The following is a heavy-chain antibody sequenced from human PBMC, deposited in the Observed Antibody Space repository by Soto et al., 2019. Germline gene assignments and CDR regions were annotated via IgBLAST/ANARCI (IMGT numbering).Heavy chain of an antibody. CDR3: ARRKERSGPHYFDS. Sequence: ASVKVSCKASGYTFITYDIKWVRQAPGQGLEWMGWMNPYNGNAGYAQKFQGRVTMTRNTSISTAYMELTSLKSNDTAVYFCARRKERSGPHYFDSWGQGTLVTVYS. CDR2: MNPYNGNA. CDR1: GYTFITYD. J-gene: IGHJ4*02. V-gene: IGHV1-8*01. D-gene: IGHD1-1*01.